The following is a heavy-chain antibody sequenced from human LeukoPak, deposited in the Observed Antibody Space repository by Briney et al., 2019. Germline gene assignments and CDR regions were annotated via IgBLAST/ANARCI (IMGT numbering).Heavy chain of an antibody. J-gene: IGHJ6*02. Sequence: PSETLSLTCTVSGGSISGYYWSWLRQPAGKGLEWIGRLYTSGNTKYNPSLKSRVTMSVNTSNNQFSLRLSSVTAADTAMYYCASGNLDYYYMDVWGRGTTVTVSS. CDR3: ASGNLDYYYMDV. V-gene: IGHV4-4*07. D-gene: IGHD2/OR15-2a*01. CDR1: GGSISGYY. CDR2: LYTSGNT.